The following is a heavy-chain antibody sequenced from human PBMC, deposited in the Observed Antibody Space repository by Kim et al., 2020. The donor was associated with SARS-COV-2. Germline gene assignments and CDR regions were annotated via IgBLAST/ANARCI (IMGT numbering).Heavy chain of an antibody. Sequence: GYVDSVRGRVTSSRDNGANSLYLQMDSLRPEDTALYYCAKGGGSGTYSGDYWGQGTLVTVSS. V-gene: IGHV3-9*01. CDR3: AKGGGSGTYSGDY. J-gene: IGHJ4*02. D-gene: IGHD3-10*01.